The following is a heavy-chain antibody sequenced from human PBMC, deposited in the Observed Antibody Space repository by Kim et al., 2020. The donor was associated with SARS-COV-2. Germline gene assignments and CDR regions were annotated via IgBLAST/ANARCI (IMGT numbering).Heavy chain of an antibody. CDR2: ISYDGSNK. V-gene: IGHV3-30*04. D-gene: IGHD3-10*01. J-gene: IGHJ5*01. CDR3: ARGLRYGSGSYYWSPYN. Sequence: GGSLRLSCAASGFTFNNYAIHWVRQAPGKGLEWVAVISYDGSNKYYADSVKGRFTISRDNSKNTLYLQMNSLRAEDTAVYYCARGLRYGSGSYYWSPYN. CDR1: GFTFNNYA.